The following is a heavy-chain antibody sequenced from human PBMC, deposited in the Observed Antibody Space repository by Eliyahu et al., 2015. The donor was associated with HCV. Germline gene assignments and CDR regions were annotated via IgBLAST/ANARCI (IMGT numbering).Heavy chain of an antibody. CDR1: GXTFTDXX. CDR2: IYPGDSDT. Sequence: EVQLVQSGAEVXKSGESLRISCQGSGXTFTDXXIGWVRQMPGKGLGWMGIIYPGDSDTRYNPSFQGQVTISADKSIRTAYLQWSSLRASDTAMYYCTRRGTHCSRSSCYSTIEYWGQGSLVIVSS. J-gene: IGHJ4*02. V-gene: IGHV5-51*01. CDR3: TRRGTHCSRSSCYSTIEY. D-gene: IGHD2-2*01.